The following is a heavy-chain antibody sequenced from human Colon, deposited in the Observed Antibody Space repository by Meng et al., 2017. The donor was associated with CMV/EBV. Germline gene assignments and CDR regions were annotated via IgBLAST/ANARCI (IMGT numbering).Heavy chain of an antibody. D-gene: IGHD6-13*01. V-gene: IGHV4-39*02. Sequence: QGQLQASGPRLVKPSDTLPLPCTVSGGPISRPSYYWAWVRQPPGKGLEWIGSIYYTGGTFYSPSLKSRVTLSIDTSKNHFSLKLNSVTAADTAMYYCTRETGGSSLAYWGQGILVTVSS. J-gene: IGHJ4*02. CDR2: IYYTGGT. CDR3: TRETGGSSLAY. CDR1: GGPISRPSYY.